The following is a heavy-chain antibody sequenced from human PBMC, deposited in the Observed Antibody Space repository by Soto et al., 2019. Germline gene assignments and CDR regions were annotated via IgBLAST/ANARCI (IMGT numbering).Heavy chain of an antibody. CDR2: MSGSGGST. V-gene: IGHV3-23*01. D-gene: IGHD2-2*01. CDR1: GFTFSSYA. J-gene: IGHJ5*02. CDR3: VSSNSKLHWFEA. Sequence: VGSLRLSCAASGFTFSSYAMSWVRHSPGKGLEWVSAMSGSGGSTYYADSVKGRFTISRDNSKNTLYLQMNSLRAEDTAVYYCVSSNSKLHWFEALGQGTLVSVSS.